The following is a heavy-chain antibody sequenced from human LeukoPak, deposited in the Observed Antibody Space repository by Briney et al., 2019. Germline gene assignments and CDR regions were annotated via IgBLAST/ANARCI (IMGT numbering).Heavy chain of an antibody. CDR3: AREYYDILTGYGIHWYFDP. V-gene: IGHV4-4*07. Sequence: SETLSLTCTVSGGSISSYYWSWIRQPAGKGLEWIGRIYTSGSTNYNPSLKSRVTMSVDTSKNQFSLKLSSVTAADTAVYYCAREYYDILTGYGIHWYFDPWGRGTLVTVSS. CDR1: GGSISSYY. CDR2: IYTSGST. J-gene: IGHJ2*01. D-gene: IGHD3-9*01.